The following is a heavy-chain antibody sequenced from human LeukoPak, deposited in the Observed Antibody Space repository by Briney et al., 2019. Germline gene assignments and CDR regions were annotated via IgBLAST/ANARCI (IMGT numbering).Heavy chain of an antibody. Sequence: GGSLRLSCVASGSTFSSYWMSWVRQAPGKGLEGVANIKQDGSEKYYVDSVKGRFTISRDNAKNSLYLQMNSLRAEDTAVYYCARGKGYFDPWGQGTLVAVSS. CDR2: IKQDGSEK. J-gene: IGHJ5*02. D-gene: IGHD5-18*01. CDR1: GSTFSSYW. V-gene: IGHV3-7*03. CDR3: ARGKGYFDP.